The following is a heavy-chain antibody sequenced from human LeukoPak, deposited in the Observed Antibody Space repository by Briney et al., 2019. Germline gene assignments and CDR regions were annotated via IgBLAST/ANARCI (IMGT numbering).Heavy chain of an antibody. D-gene: IGHD3-10*01. V-gene: IGHV4-59*11. Sequence: SETLSLTRTVSGGSISNQYWSCIRQPPGKGLEWMGYMSYSGSSDFNPSLNGRGTISVDTSKNQFSLKLTSVTAADTAVYYCAREGVEGTGAGSYYHFGMDVWGQGTTVTVSS. J-gene: IGHJ6*02. CDR2: MSYSGSS. CDR1: GGSISNQY. CDR3: AREGVEGTGAGSYYHFGMDV.